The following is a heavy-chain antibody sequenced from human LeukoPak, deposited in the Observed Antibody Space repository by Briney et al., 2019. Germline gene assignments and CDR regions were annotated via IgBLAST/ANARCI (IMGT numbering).Heavy chain of an antibody. Sequence: SETLSLTCTVSGGSIINYYWSWIRQPAGTGLEWVGRIYVTGSTIYNPSLQSRLSMSVDTSKSQFSLRLTSVTAADTAVYYCARLKYYDSTGYSPGYYMDVWGKGITVTVSS. CDR3: ARLKYYDSTGYSPGYYMDV. V-gene: IGHV4-4*07. D-gene: IGHD3-22*01. CDR1: GGSIINYY. CDR2: IYVTGST. J-gene: IGHJ6*03.